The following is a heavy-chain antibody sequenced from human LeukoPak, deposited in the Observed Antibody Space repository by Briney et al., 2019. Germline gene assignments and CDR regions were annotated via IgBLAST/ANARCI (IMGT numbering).Heavy chain of an antibody. CDR3: ARVAAAGSA. J-gene: IGHJ5*02. V-gene: IGHV4-34*01. Sequence: SETLSLTCAVYGGSFSGYYWRWLRQPPGKGREWIGEINHSGSTNYNPSLKSRVTISVDTSKNQFSLKLSSVTAADTAVYYCARVAAAGSAWGQGTLVTVSS. D-gene: IGHD6-13*01. CDR1: GGSFSGYY. CDR2: INHSGST.